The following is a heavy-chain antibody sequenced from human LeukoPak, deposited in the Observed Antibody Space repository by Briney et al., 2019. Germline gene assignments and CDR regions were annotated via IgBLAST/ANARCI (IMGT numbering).Heavy chain of an antibody. V-gene: IGHV1-8*03. CDR2: MNPNSGNT. Sequence: GASVRVSCKASGYTFTSYDINWVRQATGQGLEWMGWMNPNSGNTGYAQKFQGRVTITRNTSISTAYMELSSLRSEDTAVYYCARDFWSGAFDIWGQGTMVTVSS. CDR3: ARDFWSGAFDI. D-gene: IGHD3-3*01. J-gene: IGHJ3*02. CDR1: GYTFTSYD.